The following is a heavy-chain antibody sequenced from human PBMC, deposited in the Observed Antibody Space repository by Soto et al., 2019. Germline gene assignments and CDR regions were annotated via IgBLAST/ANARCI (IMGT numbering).Heavy chain of an antibody. Sequence: GGSLRLSCAASGFTFSSYSMNWVRQAPGKGLEWVSSISSSSSYIYYADSVKGRFTISRDNAKNSLYLQMNSLRAEDTAVYYCARGPHGSIAAAGPYNWFDPWGQGTLVTVSS. CDR2: ISSSSSYI. D-gene: IGHD6-13*01. J-gene: IGHJ5*02. CDR1: GFTFSSYS. V-gene: IGHV3-21*01. CDR3: ARGPHGSIAAAGPYNWFDP.